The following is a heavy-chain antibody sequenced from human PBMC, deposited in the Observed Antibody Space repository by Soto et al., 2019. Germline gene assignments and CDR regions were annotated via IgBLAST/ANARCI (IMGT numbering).Heavy chain of an antibody. CDR1: GGSISSYY. Sequence: SETLSLTCTVSGGSISSYYWSWIRQPPGKGLEWIGYIYYSGSTNYNPSLKSRVTISVDTSKNQFSLKLSSVTAADTAVYYCARGALHFQLWFGTNYGMDVWGQGTTVTVSS. CDR3: ARGALHFQLWFGTNYGMDV. V-gene: IGHV4-59*01. J-gene: IGHJ6*02. D-gene: IGHD3-10*01. CDR2: IYYSGST.